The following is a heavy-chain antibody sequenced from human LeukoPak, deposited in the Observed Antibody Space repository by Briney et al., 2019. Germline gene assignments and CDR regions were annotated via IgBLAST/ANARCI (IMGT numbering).Heavy chain of an antibody. CDR1: GYTFTSYA. J-gene: IGHJ5*02. CDR3: ARCRTGLRGYSYGNNWFDP. D-gene: IGHD5-18*01. V-gene: IGHV1-3*01. CDR2: ISAYNGNT. Sequence: ASVKVSCKASGYTFTSYAMHWVRQAPGQRLEWMGWISAYNGNTNYAQKLQGRVTMTRNTSISTAYMELSSLRSEDTAVYYCARCRTGLRGYSYGNNWFDPWGQGTLVTVSS.